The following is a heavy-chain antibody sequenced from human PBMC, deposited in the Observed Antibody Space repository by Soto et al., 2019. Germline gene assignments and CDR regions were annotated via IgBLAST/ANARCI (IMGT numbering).Heavy chain of an antibody. J-gene: IGHJ5*02. CDR2: IYYSGST. CDR1: GGSITTYY. CDR3: ARRGPNNSYGYDHRLDP. Sequence: SETLSLTCTVSGGSITTYYWSWIRQPPGKGLEWIGCIYYSGSTNYNPSLKSRVTISVDTSKNQFSLKLTSVTAADRAVYYCARRGPNNSYGYDHRLDPWGQGTLVTVSS. V-gene: IGHV4-59*08. D-gene: IGHD5-18*01.